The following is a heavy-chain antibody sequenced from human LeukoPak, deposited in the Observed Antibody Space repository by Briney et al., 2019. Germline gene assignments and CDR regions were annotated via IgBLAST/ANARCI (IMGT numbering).Heavy chain of an antibody. CDR3: ARDRRVVVAATQENWFDP. J-gene: IGHJ5*02. CDR2: ISAYNGNT. Sequence: ASVKVSCKASGYTFTSYGISWVRQAPGQGLQWMGWISAYNGNTNYAQKLQGRVTMTTDTSTRTAYMELRSLRSDDTAVYYCARDRRVVVAATQENWFDPWGQGTLVTVSS. CDR1: GYTFTSYG. V-gene: IGHV1-18*01. D-gene: IGHD2-15*01.